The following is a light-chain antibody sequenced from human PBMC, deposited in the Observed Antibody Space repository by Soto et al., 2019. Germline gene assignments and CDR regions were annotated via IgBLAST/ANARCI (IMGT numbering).Light chain of an antibody. CDR1: SGHSTYA. V-gene: IGLV4-69*01. CDR2: INYDGTH. Sequence: QAVVTQSPSASASLGASVKLTCTLSSGHSTYAIAWHQQQSEKGPRFLMKINYDGTHSKGDGFFDRFSGSSSGAERHINISRLQSEDEADYSCQSLGTGIQVFGGGTKLTVL. CDR3: QSLGTGIQV. J-gene: IGLJ3*02.